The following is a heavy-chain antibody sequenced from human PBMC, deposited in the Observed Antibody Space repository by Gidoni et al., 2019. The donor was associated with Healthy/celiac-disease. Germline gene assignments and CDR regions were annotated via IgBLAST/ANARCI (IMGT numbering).Heavy chain of an antibody. CDR3: ARGYSSSWYRNAFDI. Sequence: EVQLLESGGGLVQPGGSLRLSCAASGFTFSSYAMSWVRQAPGKGLGWVSAISGSGGSTYYADSVKGRFTISRDNSKNTLYLQMNSLRAEDTAVYYCARGYSSSWYRNAFDIWGQGTMVTVSS. CDR1: GFTFSSYA. J-gene: IGHJ3*02. CDR2: ISGSGGST. V-gene: IGHV3-23*01. D-gene: IGHD6-13*01.